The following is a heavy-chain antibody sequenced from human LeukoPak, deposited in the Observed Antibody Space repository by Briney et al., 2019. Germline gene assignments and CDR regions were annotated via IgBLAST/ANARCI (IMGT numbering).Heavy chain of an antibody. CDR2: IYYNGNT. D-gene: IGHD1-7*01. CDR1: DGSINSYY. Sequence: SETLSLTCSVSDGSINSYYWNWIRRPPGKGLEWIGYIYYNGNTNYSPSLRSRLTISVDTSKNQFSLKLSSVTAADTAVYYCAREDITGTASYFDYWGQGTLVTVPS. V-gene: IGHV4-59*01. CDR3: AREDITGTASYFDY. J-gene: IGHJ4*02.